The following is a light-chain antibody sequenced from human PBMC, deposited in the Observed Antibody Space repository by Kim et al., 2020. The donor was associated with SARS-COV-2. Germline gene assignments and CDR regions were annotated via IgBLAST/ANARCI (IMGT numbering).Light chain of an antibody. V-gene: IGKV1D-13*01. Sequence: IRMTQSPSSVSASVGGRVTITCRASQGLSSALAWYQQKPGKPPNLLIYGASSLESGVPSRFSGSGSGTDFTLTISSLQPEDFATYYCQQFNNYPLTFGGGTKVDIK. CDR1: QGLSSA. CDR3: QQFNNYPLT. CDR2: GAS. J-gene: IGKJ4*01.